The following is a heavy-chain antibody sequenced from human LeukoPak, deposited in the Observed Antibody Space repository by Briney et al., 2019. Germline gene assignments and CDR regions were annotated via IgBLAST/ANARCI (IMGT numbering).Heavy chain of an antibody. J-gene: IGHJ6*03. Sequence: SETLSLTCAVYGGSFSGYYWSWIRQPPGKGLEWIGEINHSGSTNYNPSLKSRVTISVDTSKNQFSLKLSSVTAADTAVYYCARGRRRGYMDVRGKGTTVTVSS. V-gene: IGHV4-34*01. CDR1: GGSFSGYY. CDR2: INHSGST. D-gene: IGHD3-10*01. CDR3: ARGRRRGYMDV.